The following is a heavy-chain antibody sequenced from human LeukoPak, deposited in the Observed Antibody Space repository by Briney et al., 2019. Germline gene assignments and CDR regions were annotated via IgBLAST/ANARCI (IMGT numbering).Heavy chain of an antibody. CDR2: IYYSGNT. CDR3: ASQHLLLYYFDY. Sequence: SETLSLTCTVSGDSFTSYYWSWIRQPPGKGLEWIGHIYYSGNTNYNPSLESRVTISVDTSKNQFSLKLSSVTAADTAVYYCASQHLLLYYFDYWGQGTLVTVSS. V-gene: IGHV4-59*01. CDR1: GDSFTSYY. J-gene: IGHJ4*02. D-gene: IGHD2-21*02.